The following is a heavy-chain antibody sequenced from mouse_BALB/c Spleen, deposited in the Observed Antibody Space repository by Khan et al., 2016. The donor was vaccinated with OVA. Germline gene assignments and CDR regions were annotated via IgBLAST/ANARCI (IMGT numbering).Heavy chain of an antibody. CDR3: ARSTTGYTLDY. CDR2: INPRTGYT. V-gene: IGHV1-4*01. D-gene: IGHD2-14*01. Sequence: QVQLKQSGAELARPGASVMMSCKTSGYTFTSNTMHWVKQRPGQGLEWIGYINPRTGYTNYIQHFKDKATLTADKSSNTAYMQLSSLTSEDSALYYCARSTTGYTLDYWGQGTSVTVAS. CDR1: GYTFTSNT. J-gene: IGHJ4*01.